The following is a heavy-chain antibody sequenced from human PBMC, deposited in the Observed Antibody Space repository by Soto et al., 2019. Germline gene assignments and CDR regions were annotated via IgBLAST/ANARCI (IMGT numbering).Heavy chain of an antibody. V-gene: IGHV3-23*01. J-gene: IGHJ4*02. CDR1: GFTFSDSG. CDR2: VNNDGRNT. Sequence: EVQLLESGGDLVQSGGSLRLSCEASGFTFSDSGMSWVRQIPGKGLEWVSTVNNDGRNTHYADSVEGRFTISRDNSKNTLYLQMGSLRAEDTAIYYCAKDAGNEESLFDYWGQGTLVTVSS. CDR3: AKDAGNEESLFDY.